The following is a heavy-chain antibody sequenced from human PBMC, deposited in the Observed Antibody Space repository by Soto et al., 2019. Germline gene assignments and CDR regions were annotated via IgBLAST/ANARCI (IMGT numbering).Heavy chain of an antibody. CDR2: VHQSGST. D-gene: IGHD2-21*01. Sequence: SETLSLTCAVSSGSISSGNWWSWVRQSPGKGLEWIGEVHQSGSTNYSPSLKSRVTISVGKSKNQFSLNLSFVTAADTALYFCAKHAGIGPYFDSCRDGSLVTVS. J-gene: IGHJ4*01. V-gene: IGHV4-4*02. CDR3: AKHAGIGPYFDS. CDR1: SGSISSGNW.